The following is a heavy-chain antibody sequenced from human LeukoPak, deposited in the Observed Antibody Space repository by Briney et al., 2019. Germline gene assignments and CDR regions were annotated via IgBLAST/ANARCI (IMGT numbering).Heavy chain of an antibody. CDR2: IYYTGST. CDR1: GGSISSSSYY. J-gene: IGHJ4*02. D-gene: IGHD2-2*01. CDR3: ARYCSKTCYYVDY. V-gene: IGHV4-39*01. Sequence: KPSETLSLTCAVSGGSISSSSYYWGWIRQPPGRGLEWIGSIYYTGSTYYNPSLKSRVTISVDTSKNQFSLRLSSVTAADTAVYYCARYCSKTCYYVDYWGQGNLVTVSS.